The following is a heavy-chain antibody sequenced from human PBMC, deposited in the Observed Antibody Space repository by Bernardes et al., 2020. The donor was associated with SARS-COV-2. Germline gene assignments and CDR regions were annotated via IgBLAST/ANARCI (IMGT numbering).Heavy chain of an antibody. Sequence: ETLSLTCTVSGASISGYWWSWIRQPAGKGLEWIGRIYSSGTSKHNPSLQSRVTMSVDTSKNQFSLKLSSVTAADTAVYYCARGDSSGWQRHFGLDVWGQGTTVTVSS. CDR2: IYSSGTS. V-gene: IGHV4-4*07. J-gene: IGHJ6*02. D-gene: IGHD6-19*01. CDR3: ARGDSSGWQRHFGLDV. CDR1: GASISGYW.